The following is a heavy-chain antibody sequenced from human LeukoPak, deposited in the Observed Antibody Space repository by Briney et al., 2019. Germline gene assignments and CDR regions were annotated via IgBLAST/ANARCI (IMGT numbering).Heavy chain of an antibody. CDR2: IGTNGVNT. Sequence: GGSLRLSCAASGFTFSNYAIHWVRQAPGKGLEYVSAIGTNGVNTNYANSVKGRFTISRDDPKNTLDLRMGSLRPEDMAVYYCARGFRYYGSGIDYWGQGTLVTVSS. V-gene: IGHV3-64*01. J-gene: IGHJ4*02. CDR1: GFTFSNYA. CDR3: ARGFRYYGSGIDY. D-gene: IGHD3-10*01.